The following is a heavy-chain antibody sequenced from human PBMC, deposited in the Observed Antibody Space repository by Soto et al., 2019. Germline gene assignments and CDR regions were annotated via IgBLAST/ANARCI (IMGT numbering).Heavy chain of an antibody. CDR2: INGDGSTI. CDR3: ARGGYSTGRAASDY. D-gene: IGHD6-19*01. CDR1: VFTFYSYW. V-gene: IGHV3-74*01. J-gene: IGHJ4*02. Sequence: WSLRLSCEASVFTFYSYWMNWVRQAPGKGLVWVSRINGDGSTINYADSVRGRFTVSRDNAKNTLYLHTHSLRAEDTAVYYCARGGYSTGRAASDYWGQGTLVTVSS.